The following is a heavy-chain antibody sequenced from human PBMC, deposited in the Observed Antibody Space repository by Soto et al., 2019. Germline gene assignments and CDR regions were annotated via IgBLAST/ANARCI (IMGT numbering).Heavy chain of an antibody. D-gene: IGHD3-3*01. Sequence: GASVQVSCKASGYTFTSYDINWVRQATGQGLEWMGWMNPNSGNTGYAQKFQGRVTMTRNTSISTAYMELSSLRSEDTAVYYCARGRFSGIRFLEWLYFDYWGQGTLVTVSS. CDR2: MNPNSGNT. CDR3: ARGRFSGIRFLEWLYFDY. CDR1: GYTFTSYD. V-gene: IGHV1-8*01. J-gene: IGHJ4*02.